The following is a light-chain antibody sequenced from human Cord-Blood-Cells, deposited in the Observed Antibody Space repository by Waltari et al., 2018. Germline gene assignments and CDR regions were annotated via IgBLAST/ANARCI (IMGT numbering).Light chain of an antibody. V-gene: IGLV2-8*01. CDR3: SSYAGSNNFV. CDR2: EVS. Sequence: QSALTQPPSASGSPGQSVTISCTGTSSDVGGYNYVSWYQQHPGKAPKLMIYEVSKRPSGFPDRFSGAKSGNTACLTVSGLQAEDEADYYCSSYAGSNNFVFGTGTKVTVL. J-gene: IGLJ1*01. CDR1: SSDVGGYNY.